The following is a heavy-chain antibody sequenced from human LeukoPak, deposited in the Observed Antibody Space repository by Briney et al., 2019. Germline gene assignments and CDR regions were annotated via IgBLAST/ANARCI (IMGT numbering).Heavy chain of an antibody. CDR1: GFTFSSYW. D-gene: IGHD3-16*01. CDR3: ARWGHEAAFHYYYYYYMDV. J-gene: IGHJ6*03. Sequence: PGGSLRLSCVASGFTFSSYWMSWVRQAPGKGLEWVAKIKQDGTEKSYVDSVKGRLTISRDNAKNSLYLQMNSLRAEDTAVYYCARWGHEAAFHYYYYYYMDVWGKGTTVTVSS. V-gene: IGHV3-7*01. CDR2: IKQDGTEK.